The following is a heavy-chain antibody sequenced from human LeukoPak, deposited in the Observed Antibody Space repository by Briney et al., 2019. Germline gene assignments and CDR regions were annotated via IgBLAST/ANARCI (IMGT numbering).Heavy chain of an antibody. Sequence: GSLRLSCAASGFTFSSYAMSWVRQAPGKGLEWIGSINYSGSTYDNPSLKSRVTTSVDTSNNQFSLKLSSVTAADTAVYYCARGVVPAAIWQNWFDPWGQGTLVIVSS. CDR2: INYSGST. CDR1: GFTFSSYA. CDR3: ARGVVPAAIWQNWFDP. V-gene: IGHV4-39*07. D-gene: IGHD2-2*01. J-gene: IGHJ5*02.